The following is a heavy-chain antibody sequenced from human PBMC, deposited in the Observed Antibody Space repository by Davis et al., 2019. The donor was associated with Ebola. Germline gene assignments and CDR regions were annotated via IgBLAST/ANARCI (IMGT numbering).Heavy chain of an antibody. CDR1: GFTFDDHA. V-gene: IGHV3-9*01. Sequence: SLKISCAASGFTFDDHAMHWVRQAPGKGLEWVSGISWNSGSIGYADSVKGRFTISRDNAKNSLYLQMNSLRAEDTALYYCAKASIFVHDAFDIWGQGTMVTVSS. CDR3: AKASIFVHDAFDI. D-gene: IGHD6-6*01. CDR2: ISWNSGSI. J-gene: IGHJ3*02.